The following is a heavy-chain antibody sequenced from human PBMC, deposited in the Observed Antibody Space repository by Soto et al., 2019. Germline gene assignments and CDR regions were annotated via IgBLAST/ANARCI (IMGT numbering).Heavy chain of an antibody. CDR3: AKEEYCCGGSCYMGAFDI. CDR1: GFTFSSYA. D-gene: IGHD2-15*01. J-gene: IGHJ3*02. Sequence: GGSLRLSCAASGFTFSSYAMSWVRQAPGKGLEWVSAISGSGGSTYYADSVKGRFTISRDNSKNTLYLQMNSLRAEDTAVYYCAKEEYCCGGSCYMGAFDIWGQGTMFTVSS. CDR2: ISGSGGST. V-gene: IGHV3-23*01.